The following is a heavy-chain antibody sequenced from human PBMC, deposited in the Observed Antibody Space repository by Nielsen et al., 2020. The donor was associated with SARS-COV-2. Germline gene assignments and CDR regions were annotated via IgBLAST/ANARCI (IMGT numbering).Heavy chain of an antibody. CDR1: GGSISSSSYY. J-gene: IGHJ5*02. CDR3: ARDDRAPTSEFDP. V-gene: IGHV4-39*07. CDR2: IYYSGST. D-gene: IGHD1-14*01. Sequence: SETLSLTCTVSGGSISSSSYYWGWIRQPSGKGLEWIGSIYYSGSTYYNPSLKSRVTISVDTSKNQFSLKLSSVTAADTAVYYCARDDRAPTSEFDPWGQGTLVTVSS.